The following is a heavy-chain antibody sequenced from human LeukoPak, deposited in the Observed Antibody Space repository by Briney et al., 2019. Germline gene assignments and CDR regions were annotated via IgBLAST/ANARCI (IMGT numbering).Heavy chain of an antibody. CDR3: ARDKFLAYCGGDCYQYFQH. D-gene: IGHD2-21*02. Sequence: GGSLRLSCAASGFTFSSYAMSWVRQAPGKGLEWVSAISGSGGSTYYADSVKGRFTISRDNSKNTLYLQMNSLRAEDTAVYYCARDKFLAYCGGDCYQYFQHWARAPWSPSPQ. CDR1: GFTFSSYA. CDR2: ISGSGGST. J-gene: IGHJ1*01. V-gene: IGHV3-23*01.